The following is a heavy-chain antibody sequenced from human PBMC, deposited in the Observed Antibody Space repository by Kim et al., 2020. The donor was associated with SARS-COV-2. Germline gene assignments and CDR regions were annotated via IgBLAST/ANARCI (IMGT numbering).Heavy chain of an antibody. D-gene: IGHD3-3*01. CDR2: ISSSSSYI. Sequence: GGSLRLSCAASGFTFSSYSMNWVRQAPGKGLEWVSSISSSSSYIYYADSVKGRFTISRDNAKNSLYLQMNSLRAEDTAVYYCARGPDTYYDFWSGYYTDPYYFDYWGQGTLVTVSS. CDR1: GFTFSSYS. CDR3: ARGPDTYYDFWSGYYTDPYYFDY. J-gene: IGHJ4*02. V-gene: IGHV3-21*01.